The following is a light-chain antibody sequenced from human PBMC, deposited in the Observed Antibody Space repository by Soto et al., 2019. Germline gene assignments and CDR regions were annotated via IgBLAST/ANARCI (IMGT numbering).Light chain of an antibody. CDR2: GAS. V-gene: IGKV3-20*01. CDR3: QQYGSSPKT. Sequence: VLTQSPATLSLSPGERATLSCRASQSVTNTYLAWFQQKPGQAPRLLIYGASSRAAGIPDRFSGSESGTDFTLTVSRLEPEDFGVYYCQQYGSSPKTFGQGTRVEI. J-gene: IGKJ1*01. CDR1: QSVTNTY.